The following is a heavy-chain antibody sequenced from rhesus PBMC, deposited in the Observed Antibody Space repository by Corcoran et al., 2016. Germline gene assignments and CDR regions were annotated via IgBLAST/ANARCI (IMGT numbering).Heavy chain of an antibody. Sequence: EVQLVESGGGLGKPGGSLRLSCAASGFRFSDFYMYWVRQAPGTGLVWISGISYTGPSKNYADSVKGKFTIARENAKNTLYLQMDSLRTEDTAVYYCTRDRIGAAAATGYWGQGVVVTVSS. CDR3: TRDRIGAAAATGY. V-gene: IGHV3S18*01. CDR2: ISYTGPSK. D-gene: IGHD6-31*01. CDR1: GFRFSDFY. J-gene: IGHJ6*01.